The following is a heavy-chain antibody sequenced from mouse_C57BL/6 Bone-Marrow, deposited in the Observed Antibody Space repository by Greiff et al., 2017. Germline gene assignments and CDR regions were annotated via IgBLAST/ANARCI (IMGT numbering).Heavy chain of an antibody. CDR1: GFTFSSYA. CDR2: ISSGGDYI. D-gene: IGHD2-10*02. J-gene: IGHJ3*01. Sequence: EVQLQESGEGLVKPGGSLKLSCAASGFTFSSYAMSWVRQTPEKRLEWVAYISSGGDYIYYADTVKGRFTISRDNARNTLYLQMSSLKSEDTAMYYCTRDPSSNWFAYWGQGTLVTVSA. CDR3: TRDPSSNWFAY. V-gene: IGHV5-9-1*02.